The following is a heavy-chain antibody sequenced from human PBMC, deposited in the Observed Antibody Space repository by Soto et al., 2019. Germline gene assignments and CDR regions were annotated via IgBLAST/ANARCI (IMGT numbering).Heavy chain of an antibody. V-gene: IGHV1-69*02. CDR1: GGTFSSYT. J-gene: IGHJ6*02. CDR2: IIPILGIA. CDR3: ASLMSSGYYYGMDV. D-gene: IGHD3-10*01. Sequence: QVQLVQSGAAVKKPGSSVKVSCKASGGTFSSYTISWVRQAPGPGLGWMGRIIPILGIANYAQKFQGRVTITADKSTSPAYMELSSLRSQDTAVYYCASLMSSGYYYGMDVWGQGTTVTVSS.